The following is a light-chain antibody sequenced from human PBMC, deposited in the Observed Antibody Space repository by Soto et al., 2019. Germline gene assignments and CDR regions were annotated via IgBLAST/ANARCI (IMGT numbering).Light chain of an antibody. CDR2: DAS. CDR1: QSIHSW. J-gene: IGKJ2*01. V-gene: IGKV1-5*01. CDR3: QQYHTYSYS. Sequence: DILMTQSPSALSASVGDSVTITCRASQSIHSWLAWYQQKPGKAPKLLIYDASTLEGGVSSRFGGSGAGTEFTLTISSLQPDDFATYYCQQYHTYSYSFGKGTKLEIK.